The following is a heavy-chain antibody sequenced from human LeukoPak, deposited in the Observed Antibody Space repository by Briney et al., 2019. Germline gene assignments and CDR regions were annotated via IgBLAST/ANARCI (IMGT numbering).Heavy chain of an antibody. Sequence: SESLSLTCTVSGYSISSGYFWGWIRQSPGKGLEWIGSIYSRGSTYYNPSLKSRVIVSSDMSKNQFSLMLNSVTAADTAVYYCARVTGYMTEDYFDYWGQGTLITVSS. CDR1: GYSISSGYF. CDR3: ARVTGYMTEDYFDY. V-gene: IGHV4-38-2*02. J-gene: IGHJ4*02. D-gene: IGHD6-13*01. CDR2: IYSRGST.